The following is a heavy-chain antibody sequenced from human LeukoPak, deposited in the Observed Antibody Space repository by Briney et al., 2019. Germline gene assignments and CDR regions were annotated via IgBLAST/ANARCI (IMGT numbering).Heavy chain of an antibody. D-gene: IGHD5-24*01. CDR1: GFTFTTHW. V-gene: IGHV3-7*01. CDR3: VCQEMATISEAFDI. J-gene: IGHJ3*02. CDR2: IKQDGNDK. Sequence: PGGSLRLSCAASGFTFTTHWMSWVRQAPGKGLEWVANIKQDGNDKHYLESVKGRFTISRDNAKNSLYLQMNSLRAEDTAVYYCVCQEMATISEAFDIWGQRTMVTVSS.